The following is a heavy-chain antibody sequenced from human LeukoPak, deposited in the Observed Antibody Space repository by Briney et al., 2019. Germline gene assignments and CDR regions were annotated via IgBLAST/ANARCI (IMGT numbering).Heavy chain of an antibody. CDR2: ISSSGSTI. V-gene: IGHV3-11*04. D-gene: IGHD4-11*01. CDR3: AREPFYSNYFDY. Sequence: GGSLRLSCAASGFTFSDYYMSWIRQAPGKGLEWVSYISSSGSTIYYADSVKGRFTISRDNAKNSLYLQTNSLRAEDTAVYYCAREPFYSNYFDYWGQGTLVTVSS. J-gene: IGHJ4*02. CDR1: GFTFSDYY.